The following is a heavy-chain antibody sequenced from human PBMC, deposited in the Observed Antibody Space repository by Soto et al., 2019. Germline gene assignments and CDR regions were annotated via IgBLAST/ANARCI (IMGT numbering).Heavy chain of an antibody. CDR3: ARDPPTIASAGREDY. V-gene: IGHV1-18*01. Sequence: QVQLVQSGAEVKKPGASVKVSCKASGYTFTSYGISWVRQAPGQGLEWMGWISAYNGNTNYAQKLHRTVTMTTNTPESTAYMELRSLSTDDTAVYYCARDPPTIASAGREDYWGQGTLVTVSS. D-gene: IGHD6-13*01. J-gene: IGHJ4*02. CDR1: GYTFTSYG. CDR2: ISAYNGNT.